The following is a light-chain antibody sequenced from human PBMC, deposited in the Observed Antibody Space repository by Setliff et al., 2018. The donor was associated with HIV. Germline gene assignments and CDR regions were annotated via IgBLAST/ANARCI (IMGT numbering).Light chain of an antibody. CDR3: SSFTSSKALL. Sequence: SVLTQPASVSGSPGQSITISCTGTSSDIGGYNYVSWYQQLPGNTPKLLIYDVTNRPSGVPDRFSGSKSANTASLTISGLQAEDEADYYCSSFTSSKALLFGGGTKVTVL. V-gene: IGLV2-14*03. J-gene: IGLJ3*02. CDR1: SSDIGGYNY. CDR2: DVT.